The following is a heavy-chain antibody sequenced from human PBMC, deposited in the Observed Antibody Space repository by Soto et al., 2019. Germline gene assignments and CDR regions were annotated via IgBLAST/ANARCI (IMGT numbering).Heavy chain of an antibody. Sequence: GGSLRLSCAASVFTFSSYGMHWVRQAPGKGLEWVAVISYDGSNKYYADSVKGRFTISRDNSKNTLYLQMNSLRAEDTAVYYCAKGKAVARYWGQGTLVTVSS. CDR3: AKGKAVARY. J-gene: IGHJ4*02. V-gene: IGHV3-30*18. CDR1: VFTFSSYG. D-gene: IGHD6-19*01. CDR2: ISYDGSNK.